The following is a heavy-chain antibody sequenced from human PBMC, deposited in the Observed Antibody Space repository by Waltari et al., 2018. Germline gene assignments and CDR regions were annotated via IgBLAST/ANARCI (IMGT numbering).Heavy chain of an antibody. J-gene: IGHJ3*02. Sequence: VPLVVSGGGLVKPRGSLRLCCATSRFTLRCLSWNGGRQGPGKGLEGVSSSISSSSYIYYAHSVKGRFTISRDNSKNSLYLKMNSLRAEDTAVYYCATDAAGDAFDIWGQGTMVTVSS. CDR1: RFTLRCLS. D-gene: IGHD6-13*01. CDR3: ATDAAGDAFDI. V-gene: IGHV3-21*01. CDR2: SISSSSYI.